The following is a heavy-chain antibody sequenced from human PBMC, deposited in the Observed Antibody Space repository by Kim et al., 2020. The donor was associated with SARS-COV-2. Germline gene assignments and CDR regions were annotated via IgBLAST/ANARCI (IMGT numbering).Heavy chain of an antibody. CDR1: GFTFSSYS. D-gene: IGHD2-21*01. V-gene: IGHV3-48*02. CDR2: ISSSSSTI. Sequence: GGSLRLSCAASGFTFSSYSMNWVRQAPGKGLEWVSYISSSSSTIYYADSVKGRFTICRDNAKSSLYLQMNSLTDEGTAVYYCARDVSPHIVEVRGVDYWGQGALVTGSS. J-gene: IGHJ4*01. CDR3: ARDVSPHIVEVRGVDY.